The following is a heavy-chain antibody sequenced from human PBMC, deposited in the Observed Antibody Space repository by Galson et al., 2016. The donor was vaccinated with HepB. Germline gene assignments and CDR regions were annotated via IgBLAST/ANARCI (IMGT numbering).Heavy chain of an antibody. CDR1: DGSFSDYY. V-gene: IGHV4-34*01. Sequence: SETLSLTCSVYDGSFSDYYWSWIRQSPGKGLEWIGEIHHSGSTNYNPSLKSRVTMSVDTSKNQFSLNLTSVTAADTAVYYCANHLSARLELRDFYAYALDVWGQGTTVTVSS. CDR3: ANHLSARLELRDFYAYALDV. D-gene: IGHD1-7*01. CDR2: IHHSGST. J-gene: IGHJ6*02.